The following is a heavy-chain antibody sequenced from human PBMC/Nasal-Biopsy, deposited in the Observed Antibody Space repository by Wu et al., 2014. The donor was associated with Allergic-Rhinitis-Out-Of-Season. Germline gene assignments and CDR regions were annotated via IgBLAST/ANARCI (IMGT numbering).Heavy chain of an antibody. V-gene: IGHV3-30*18. CDR2: ISNDGSSK. CDR3: AKDFFILRTTGATAAFDL. D-gene: IGHD1-1*01. Sequence: LRLSCAASGFTFNKYWMHWVRQAPGKGLEWVAFISNDGSSKKYADSVKGRFTISRDNSNDTLYLQMSSLRPEDTAMYYCAKDFFILRTTGATAAFDLWGQGTMVTVS. CDR1: GFTFNKYW. J-gene: IGHJ3*01.